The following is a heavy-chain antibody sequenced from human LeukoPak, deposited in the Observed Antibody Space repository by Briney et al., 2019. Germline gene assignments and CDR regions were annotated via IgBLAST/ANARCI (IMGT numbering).Heavy chain of an antibody. Sequence: SETLSLTCTVSGGSISSSSYYWGWIRQPPGKGLEWIGSIYCSGSTYYNPSLKSRVTISVDTSKNQFSLKLSSVTAADTAVYYCVGGYCSSTSCYEIDYWGQGTLVTVSS. D-gene: IGHD2-2*03. CDR3: VGGYCSSTSCYEIDY. CDR2: IYCSGST. J-gene: IGHJ4*02. CDR1: GGSISSSSYY. V-gene: IGHV4-39*01.